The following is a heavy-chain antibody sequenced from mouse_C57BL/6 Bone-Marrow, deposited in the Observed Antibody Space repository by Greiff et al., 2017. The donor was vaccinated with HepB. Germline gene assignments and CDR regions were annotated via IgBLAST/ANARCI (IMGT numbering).Heavy chain of an antibody. CDR2: INPGSGGT. V-gene: IGHV1-54*01. D-gene: IGHD2-3*01. CDR1: GYAFTNYL. J-gene: IGHJ2*01. Sequence: QVQLQQSGAELVRPGPSVKVSCKASGYAFTNYLIEWVKQRPGQGLEWIGVINPGSGGTNYNEKFKGKATLTADKSSSTAYMQLSSLTSEDSAVYFCARKGWLLLHFDYWGQGTTLTVSS. CDR3: ARKGWLLLHFDY.